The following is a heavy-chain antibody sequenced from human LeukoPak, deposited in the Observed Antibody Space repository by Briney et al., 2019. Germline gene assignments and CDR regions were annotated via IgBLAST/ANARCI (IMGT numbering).Heavy chain of an antibody. CDR2: ISYDGSNK. CDR3: ARGSRVSGYYSYYMDV. CDR1: GFTFGTYA. Sequence: GGSLRLSCAASGFTFGTYAMHWVRQAPGKGLEWVAVISYDGSNKYYADSVKGRFTISRDNSKNTLYVQMNSLRAEDTAVYYCARGSRVSGYYSYYMDVWGKGTTVTVSS. D-gene: IGHD1-26*01. V-gene: IGHV3-30*01. J-gene: IGHJ6*03.